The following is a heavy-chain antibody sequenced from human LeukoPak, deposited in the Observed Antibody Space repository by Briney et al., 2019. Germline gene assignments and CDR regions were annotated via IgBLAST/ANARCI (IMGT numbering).Heavy chain of an antibody. J-gene: IGHJ3*02. CDR1: GYSISSGYY. Sequence: PSETLSLTCGVSGYSISSGYYWGWIRPPPGKGREWIGSIYHSGSTYYNPSLKSRVTISVDTSKNQFSLKLRSVIAADTALYYCARWDSGEWFHDAFDIWGQGTRVTVST. V-gene: IGHV4-38-2*01. CDR2: IYHSGST. CDR3: ARWDSGEWFHDAFDI. D-gene: IGHD3-3*01.